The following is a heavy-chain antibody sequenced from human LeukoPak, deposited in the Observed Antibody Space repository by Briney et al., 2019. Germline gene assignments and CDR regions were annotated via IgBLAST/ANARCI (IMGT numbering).Heavy chain of an antibody. CDR3: ARPKIGAADAFDV. Sequence: GQSLKISCKASAYSFTSYWIAWVRHMPGKGLDWIGIIYPGDSDTRYSPSFQGQVTISADKSTTTAYLQWRSLKASDTAMYYCARPKIGAADAFDVWGQGTMVTVSS. CDR2: IYPGDSDT. V-gene: IGHV5-51*01. D-gene: IGHD3-16*01. J-gene: IGHJ3*01. CDR1: AYSFTSYW.